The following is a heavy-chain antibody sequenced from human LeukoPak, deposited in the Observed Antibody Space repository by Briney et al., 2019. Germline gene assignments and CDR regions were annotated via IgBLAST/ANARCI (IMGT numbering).Heavy chain of an antibody. CDR3: AKVLCDIGATSIFDY. CDR2: ISDDGSII. Sequence: GGSLTLSCAASGFTSSSYGMHGVRAAPRKRLESGAGISDDGSIIYYADLVKGRFTISRDNSKSALYLQMNSLRDEDTAGYYCAKVLCDIGATSIFDYWGQGTLVTDCS. CDR1: GFTSSSYG. D-gene: IGHD5-12*01. V-gene: IGHV3-30*18. J-gene: IGHJ4*02.